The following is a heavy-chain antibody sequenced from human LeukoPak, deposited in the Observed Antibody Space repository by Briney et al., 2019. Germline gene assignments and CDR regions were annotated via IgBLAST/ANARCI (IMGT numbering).Heavy chain of an antibody. CDR1: GYTFTGYY. D-gene: IGHD3-22*01. Sequence: ASVKVSCKASGYTFTGYYIHWVRQAPGQGLEWMGWINPDTGGTNYAQKFQGRVTMTRDTSISTAYMELSRLKSNDTAVYYCARGHDRTADYWGQGTLVTVSS. CDR3: ARGHDRTADY. J-gene: IGHJ4*02. V-gene: IGHV1-2*02. CDR2: INPDTGGT.